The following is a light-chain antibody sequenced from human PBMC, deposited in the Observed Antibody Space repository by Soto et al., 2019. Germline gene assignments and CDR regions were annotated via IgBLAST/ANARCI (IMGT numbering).Light chain of an antibody. J-gene: IGLJ2*01. V-gene: IGLV2-8*01. CDR2: EVS. Sequence: ALTQPPSASGSPGQSVTISCTGTSSDVGGYNYVSWYQQHPGKAPKLMIYEVSKRPSGVPDRFSGSKSGNTASLTVSGLQAEDEADYYCSSYAGSNRVFGGGTKLTVL. CDR1: SSDVGGYNY. CDR3: SSYAGSNRV.